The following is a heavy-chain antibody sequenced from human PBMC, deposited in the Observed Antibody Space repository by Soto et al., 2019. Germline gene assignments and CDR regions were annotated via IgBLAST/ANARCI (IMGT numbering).Heavy chain of an antibody. J-gene: IGHJ5*02. CDR2: IDPSDSYT. V-gene: IGHV5-10-1*01. CDR3: ARRLITGTKSSRWFDP. CDR1: GYSFTSYW. D-gene: IGHD1-20*01. Sequence: PGESLKISCKGSGYSFTSYWISWVRQMPGKGLEWMGRIDPSDSYTNYSPSFQGHVTISADKSISTAYLQWSSLKASDTAMYYCARRLITGTKSSRWFDPWGQGTLVTVPQ.